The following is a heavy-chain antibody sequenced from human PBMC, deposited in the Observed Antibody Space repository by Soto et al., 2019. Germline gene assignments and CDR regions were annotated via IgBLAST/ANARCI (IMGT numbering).Heavy chain of an antibody. V-gene: IGHV3-30-3*01. CDR3: ARGRTVRDHDDFDL. D-gene: IGHD2-21*01. CDR2: MSYDGNSK. Sequence: QVQLVESGGGVVQPGRSLRLSCAASGFTFSSYSMHWVRQAPGKGLEWVAAMSYDGNSKYFADSVKGRFTISRDNSKNTLSLQMNSLGAEDSAVYYCARGRTVRDHDDFDLWGQGTLVTVFS. J-gene: IGHJ4*02. CDR1: GFTFSSYS.